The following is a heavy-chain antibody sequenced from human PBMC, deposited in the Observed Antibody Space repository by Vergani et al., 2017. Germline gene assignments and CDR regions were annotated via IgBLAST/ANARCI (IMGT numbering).Heavy chain of an antibody. V-gene: IGHV3-23*04. D-gene: IGHD2-2*01. J-gene: IGHJ6*03. CDR3: AKGLNGVGCSSTSCYRNYYYYMDV. CDR1: GFTFSSYA. CDR2: ISGSGGST. Sequence: EVQLVESGGGIVKPGGSLRLSCAASGFTFSSYAMSWVRQAPGKGLEWVSAISGSGGSTYYADSVKGRFTISRDNSKNTLYLQMNSLRAEDTAVYYCAKGLNGVGCSSTSCYRNYYYYMDVWGKGTTVTVSS.